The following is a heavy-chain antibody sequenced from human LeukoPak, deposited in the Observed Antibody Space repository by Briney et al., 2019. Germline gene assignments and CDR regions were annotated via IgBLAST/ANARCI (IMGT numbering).Heavy chain of an antibody. CDR3: AKVGKQDILAPSDY. CDR1: GFTFSSYS. J-gene: IGHJ4*02. D-gene: IGHD7-27*01. Sequence: PGGSLRLSCAASGFTFSSYSMNWVRQAPGKGLEWVSAISGSGGSTYYADSVKGRFTISRDNSKNTLYLQMNSLRAEDTAVYYCAKVGKQDILAPSDYWGQGTLVTVSS. CDR2: ISGSGGST. V-gene: IGHV3-23*01.